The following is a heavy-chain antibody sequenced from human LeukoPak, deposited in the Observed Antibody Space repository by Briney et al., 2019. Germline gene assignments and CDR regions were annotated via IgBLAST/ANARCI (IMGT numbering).Heavy chain of an antibody. CDR1: GYSFTSYW. V-gene: IGHV5-10-1*01. J-gene: IGHJ1*01. D-gene: IGHD6-13*01. CDR2: IDPSDSYT. CDR3: ARDNFIGAAGTGYFQH. Sequence: GESLKISCKGSGYSFTSYWISWVRQMPGKGLEWMGRIDPSDSYTNYSPSFQGHVTISADKSISTAYLQWSSLKASDTAMYYCARDNFIGAAGTGYFQHWGQGTLVTVSS.